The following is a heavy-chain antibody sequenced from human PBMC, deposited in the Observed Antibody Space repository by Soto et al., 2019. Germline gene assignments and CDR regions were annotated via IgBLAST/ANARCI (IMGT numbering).Heavy chain of an antibody. Sequence: EVQLVESGGGLVQPGGSLRLSCAASGFTFSSYSMNWVRQTPGKGLEWVSYISSGGVTIYYADSVKGRFTVSRDNAKDSLYLQMNSLRAEDTAVYYCARNLYCSGGSCPWGYRGQGTLVTVSS. V-gene: IGHV3-48*01. CDR2: ISSGGVTI. CDR3: ARNLYCSGGSCPWGY. CDR1: GFTFSSYS. D-gene: IGHD2-15*01. J-gene: IGHJ4*02.